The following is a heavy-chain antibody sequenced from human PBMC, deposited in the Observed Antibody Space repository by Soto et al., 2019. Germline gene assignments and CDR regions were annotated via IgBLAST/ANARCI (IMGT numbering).Heavy chain of an antibody. CDR1: GFTFSSYG. J-gene: IGHJ5*02. D-gene: IGHD4-4*01. CDR2: IWYDGSNK. Sequence: LRLSCAASGFTFSSYGMHWVRQAPGKGLEWVAVIWYDGSNKYYADSVKGRFTISRDNSKNTLYLQMNSLRAEDTAVYYCARENDYINWFDPWGQGTLVTVSS. CDR3: ARENDYINWFDP. V-gene: IGHV3-33*01.